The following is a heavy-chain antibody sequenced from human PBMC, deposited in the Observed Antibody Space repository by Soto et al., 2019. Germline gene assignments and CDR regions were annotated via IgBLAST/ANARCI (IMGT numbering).Heavy chain of an antibody. CDR2: IYPGDSDT. D-gene: IGHD6-19*01. J-gene: IGHJ6*02. V-gene: IGHV5-51*01. CDR3: ARHGSGWYDYYYYYGMDV. Sequence: GESLKISCKGSGYSFTSYWIGWVRQIPGKGLEWMGIIYPGDSDTRYSPSFQGQVTISADKSISTAYLQWSSLKASDTAMYYCARHGSGWYDYYYYYGMDVWGQGTTVTVSS. CDR1: GYSFTSYW.